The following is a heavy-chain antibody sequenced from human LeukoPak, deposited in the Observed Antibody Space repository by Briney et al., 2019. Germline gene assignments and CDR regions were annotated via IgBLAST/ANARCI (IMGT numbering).Heavy chain of an antibody. J-gene: IGHJ6*03. Sequence: SETLSLTCAVYGGSFSGYYWCWIRQPPGKGLEWIGEINHSGSTNYNPFIKSRITISENTSKNQFSLKLSSVAAADTAVYYGAIGNRYYYYMDVWGKGTTVTVSS. D-gene: IGHD1-1*01. V-gene: IGHV4-34*01. CDR2: INHSGST. CDR1: GGSFSGYY. CDR3: AIGNRYYYYMDV.